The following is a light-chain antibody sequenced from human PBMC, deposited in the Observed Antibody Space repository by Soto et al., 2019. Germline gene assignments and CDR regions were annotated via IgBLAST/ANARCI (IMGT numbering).Light chain of an antibody. CDR1: QSVSSN. Sequence: DIVMTQSPATLSVSPGERATLSCRASQSVSSNLAWYQQKPGQAPRLLIYGASTRATGIPARFSGSGSGTEFTLTISSLQSEDFAVYYSQQYNNWPLTFGGGTNVEIK. CDR2: GAS. CDR3: QQYNNWPLT. V-gene: IGKV3D-15*01. J-gene: IGKJ4*01.